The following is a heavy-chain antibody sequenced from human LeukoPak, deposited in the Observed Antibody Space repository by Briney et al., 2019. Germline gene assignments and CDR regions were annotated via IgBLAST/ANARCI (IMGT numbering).Heavy chain of an antibody. Sequence: PGRSLRLSCAASGFTFSSYGMHWVRQAPGKGLEWVAVIWYDGSNKYYADSVKGRFTISRDNSKNTLYLQMNSLRAEDTAVYYCATYSSPFDYWGQGTLVTVSS. V-gene: IGHV3-33*01. D-gene: IGHD6-19*01. CDR1: GFTFSSYG. CDR2: IWYDGSNK. CDR3: ATYSSPFDY. J-gene: IGHJ4*02.